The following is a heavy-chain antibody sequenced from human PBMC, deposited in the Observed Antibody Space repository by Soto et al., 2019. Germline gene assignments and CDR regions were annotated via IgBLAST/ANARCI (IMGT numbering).Heavy chain of an antibody. D-gene: IGHD2-21*02. CDR1: GFTFSSYA. Sequence: EVQLSESGGGLVQPGGSLRLSCAASGFTFSSYAMSWVRQAPGKGLEWVSTISGSGGSTYYADSVKGRFTISRDNSKNPIYLQMNSLRPEDTAVYYCAKDGVVVTARYNWFDPWGQGTLVTVSS. CDR2: ISGSGGST. J-gene: IGHJ5*02. V-gene: IGHV3-23*01. CDR3: AKDGVVVTARYNWFDP.